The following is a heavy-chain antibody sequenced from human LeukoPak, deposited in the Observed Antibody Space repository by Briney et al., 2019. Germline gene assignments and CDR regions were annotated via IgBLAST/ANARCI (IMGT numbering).Heavy chain of an antibody. CDR2: IYYSGST. Sequence: PSETLSVTCTVSGGSISSYYWSWLRQPPGQGLEWLGYIYYSGSTNYYPSLKSRVTISVDTSKNQFSLKLSSVTAADTAVYYCARDRQRGIHDAFDIWGQGTMVTVSS. CDR1: GGSISSYY. V-gene: IGHV4-59*01. J-gene: IGHJ3*02. D-gene: IGHD3-16*01. CDR3: ARDRQRGIHDAFDI.